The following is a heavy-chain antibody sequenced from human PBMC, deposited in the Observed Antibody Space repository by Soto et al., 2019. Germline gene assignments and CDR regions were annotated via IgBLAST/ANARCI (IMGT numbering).Heavy chain of an antibody. D-gene: IGHD2-8*01. Sequence: PSETLSLTCTVSGGSISSSSYYWGWIRQPPGKGLEWIGSIYYSGSTYYNPSLKSRVTISVDTSKNQFSLKLSSVTAADTAVYYCATQYCTNGVCYFYYYYMDVWGKGTTVTVSS. CDR2: IYYSGST. J-gene: IGHJ6*03. CDR1: GGSISSSSYY. V-gene: IGHV4-39*01. CDR3: ATQYCTNGVCYFYYYYMDV.